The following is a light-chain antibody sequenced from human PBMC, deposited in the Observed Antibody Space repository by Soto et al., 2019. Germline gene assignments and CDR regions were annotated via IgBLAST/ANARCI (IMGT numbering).Light chain of an antibody. Sequence: QSALTQPASVPGSPGQSITISCTGTNSDVGGYNYVSWYQQHPGKAPQLMIYEVTNRPSGVSNRFSGSKSGNTASLTISGLQAEDEADYYCSSYTSDSTRVFGGGTKLTVL. CDR2: EVT. CDR1: NSDVGGYNY. J-gene: IGLJ3*02. V-gene: IGLV2-14*01. CDR3: SSYTSDSTRV.